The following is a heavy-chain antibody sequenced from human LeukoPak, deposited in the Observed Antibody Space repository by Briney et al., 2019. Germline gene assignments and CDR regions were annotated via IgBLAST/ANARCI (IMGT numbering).Heavy chain of an antibody. CDR3: ARGSLDSRGYYFDY. Sequence: SETLSLTCAVSGGSISSGGYSWSWLRQPPGRGLEWIGYIYHSGSTYYNPSLKSRVTISVDRSKNQFSLKLSSVTAADTAVYYCARGSLDSRGYYFDYWGQGTLVTVSS. V-gene: IGHV4-30-2*01. CDR2: IYHSGST. CDR1: GGSISSGGYS. D-gene: IGHD3-22*01. J-gene: IGHJ4*02.